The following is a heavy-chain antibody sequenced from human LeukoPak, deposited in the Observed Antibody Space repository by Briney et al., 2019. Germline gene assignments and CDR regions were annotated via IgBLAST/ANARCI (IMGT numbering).Heavy chain of an antibody. D-gene: IGHD3-22*01. Sequence: GGSLRLSCAASGFTVGSNTMSLVRQAPGKGLEWVSIIYSGGSTSYADSVKGRFTISRDNSKNTLYLQMNSLRTEDTAVYYCARGGSYFDISGYYFYWGQGTLVTVSS. CDR1: GFTVGSNT. CDR2: IYSGGST. CDR3: ARGGSYFDISGYYFY. J-gene: IGHJ4*02. V-gene: IGHV3-66*01.